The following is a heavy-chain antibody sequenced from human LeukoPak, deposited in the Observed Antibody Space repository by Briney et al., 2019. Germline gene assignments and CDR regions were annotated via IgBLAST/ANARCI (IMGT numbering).Heavy chain of an antibody. Sequence: PGGSLRLSCAASGFTFSNTWMHWVRQAPGKGLEWVSGISWNSGSIGYADSVKGRFTISRDNAKNSLYLQMNSLRAEDTALYYCAKSFSTGLPRTFDYWGQGTLVTVSS. CDR2: ISWNSGSI. J-gene: IGHJ4*02. D-gene: IGHD2/OR15-2a*01. CDR1: GFTFSNTW. V-gene: IGHV3-9*01. CDR3: AKSFSTGLPRTFDY.